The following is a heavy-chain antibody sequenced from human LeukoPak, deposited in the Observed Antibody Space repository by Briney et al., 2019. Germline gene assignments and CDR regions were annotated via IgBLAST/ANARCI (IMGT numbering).Heavy chain of an antibody. Sequence: SETLSLTCTVSGGSISSYYWSWIRQPPGKGLEWIGYIYYSGSTNYNPSLKSRVTISVDTSKNQFSLKLSSVTAADTAVYYCARDRYCGGDCYGGNWFDPCDEGTLVTVSS. V-gene: IGHV4-59*12. J-gene: IGHJ5*02. CDR3: ARDRYCGGDCYGGNWFDP. D-gene: IGHD2-21*02. CDR2: IYYSGST. CDR1: GGSISSYY.